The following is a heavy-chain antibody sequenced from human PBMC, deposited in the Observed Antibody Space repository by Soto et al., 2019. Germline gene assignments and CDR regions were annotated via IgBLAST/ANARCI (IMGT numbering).Heavy chain of an antibody. CDR3: AREGTYQGHDFDY. V-gene: IGHV3-72*01. CDR2: IGNKANSYTT. Sequence: EVQLVESGGGLVQPGGSLRLSCAASGFTFSNHYMDWVRQAPGKGLEWVGRIGNKANSYTTQYAASVKGRFTVSRDESKNSLYLQMNSLKTEDTAVYYCAREGTYQGHDFDYWGQGILGTVSS. D-gene: IGHD2-2*01. J-gene: IGHJ4*02. CDR1: GFTFSNHY.